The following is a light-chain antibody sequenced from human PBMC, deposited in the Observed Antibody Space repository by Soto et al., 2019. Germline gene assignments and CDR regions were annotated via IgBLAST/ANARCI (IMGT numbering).Light chain of an antibody. Sequence: QSVLTQPASVSGSPGQSITISCTGTSSDVCSYNYVSWYQQHPGKAPKLMIYEVSNRPSGVSDRVSGSTSVNTVSLTISGLQAEDEAYYYCNSYTSTATRVFGGGTKLTVL. J-gene: IGLJ3*02. V-gene: IGLV2-14*01. CDR2: EVS. CDR3: NSYTSTATRV. CDR1: SSDVCSYNY.